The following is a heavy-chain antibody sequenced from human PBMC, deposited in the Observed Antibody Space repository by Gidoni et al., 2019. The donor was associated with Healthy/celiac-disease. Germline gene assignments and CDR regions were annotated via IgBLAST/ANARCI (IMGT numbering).Heavy chain of an antibody. D-gene: IGHD6-19*01. V-gene: IGHV3-30*18. CDR3: AKDVGIAVAGTWVRDWFDP. CDR1: GVTFSSHG. J-gene: IGHJ5*02. CDR2: ISYDGSNK. Sequence: QVQLVESGGGVVQPGRSLRLSCAASGVTFSSHGMHWVRQAPGKGLEWVAVISYDGSNKYYADSVKGRFTISRDNSKNTLYLQMNSLRAEDTAVYYCAKDVGIAVAGTWVRDWFDPWGQGTLVTVSS.